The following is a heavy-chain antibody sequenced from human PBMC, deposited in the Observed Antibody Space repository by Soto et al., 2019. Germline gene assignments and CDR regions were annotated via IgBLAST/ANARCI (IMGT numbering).Heavy chain of an antibody. D-gene: IGHD6-19*01. V-gene: IGHV1-69*01. J-gene: IGHJ3*01. Sequence: QVQLVQSGAEVKKPGSSVRVSCRASGGTLNKHAITWVRRAPGQGLRGRGGIIPMFGIQNYPQNFQGRVTITADDSTNTSHMELNSLTSDDTAVYYCARGGTSGWLKGAYDVWGQGTMVTVSS. CDR2: IIPMFGIQ. CDR1: GGTLNKHA. CDR3: ARGGTSGWLKGAYDV.